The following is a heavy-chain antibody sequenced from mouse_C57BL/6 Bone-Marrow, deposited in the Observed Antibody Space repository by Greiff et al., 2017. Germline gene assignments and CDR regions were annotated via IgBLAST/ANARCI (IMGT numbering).Heavy chain of an antibody. V-gene: IGHV1-64*01. CDR1: GFTFTSYW. J-gene: IGHJ2*01. CDR3: AFTRDY. CDR2: IQPNSGST. Sequence: QVQLQQPGAVLVKPGASVKLSCKASGFTFTSYWMPWVKQRPGHGLEWIGMIQPNSGSTNYYEKFKSTATLTVDKSSITAYMQLSSLTTEDSAVYYCAFTRDYWGQGTTLTVSS.